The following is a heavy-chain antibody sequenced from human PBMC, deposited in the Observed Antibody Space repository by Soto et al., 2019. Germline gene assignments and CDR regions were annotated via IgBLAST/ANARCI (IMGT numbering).Heavy chain of an antibody. V-gene: IGHV3-21*01. CDR2: ISHSGSYI. Sequence: AQLVESGGSLVKPGGSLRLSCAASGFSFGDYIMNWVRQAPGRGLEWVASISHSGSYIFYADSVKGRFTISRDNSGESLYLTMNRLRVDDTAIYYCASPRDYCVTTSNCFIAFDIWGQGTRVTVSS. J-gene: IGHJ3*02. CDR1: GFSFGDYI. D-gene: IGHD4-17*01. CDR3: ASPRDYCVTTSNCFIAFDI.